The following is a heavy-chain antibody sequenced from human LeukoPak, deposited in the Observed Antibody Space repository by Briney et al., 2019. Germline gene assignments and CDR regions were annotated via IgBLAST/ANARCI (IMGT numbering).Heavy chain of an antibody. Sequence: PGGSLRLSCAASGFTFSSYAMSWVRQAPGKELEGVSGISGSGGITNYADSVKGRFTISRDNSKNTLYLQMNSLRAEDTAVYYCAREMAVVPAAMGGPFDYWGQGTLVTVSS. V-gene: IGHV3-23*01. J-gene: IGHJ4*02. D-gene: IGHD2-2*01. CDR1: GFTFSSYA. CDR2: ISGSGGIT. CDR3: AREMAVVPAAMGGPFDY.